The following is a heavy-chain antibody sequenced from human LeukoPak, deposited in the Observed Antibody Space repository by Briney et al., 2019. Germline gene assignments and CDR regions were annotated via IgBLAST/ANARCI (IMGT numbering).Heavy chain of an antibody. CDR2: ISSSSSTI. D-gene: IGHD3-16*02. V-gene: IGHV3-48*01. J-gene: IGHJ4*02. CDR3: ARLTKITFGGVIAD. CDR1: GFTFSSYS. Sequence: GGSLRLSCAASGFTFSSYSMNWVRQAPGKGLEWVSYISSSSSTIYYADSVKGRFTISRDNAKNSLYLQMNSLRAEDTAVYYCARLTKITFGGVIADWGQGTLVTVSS.